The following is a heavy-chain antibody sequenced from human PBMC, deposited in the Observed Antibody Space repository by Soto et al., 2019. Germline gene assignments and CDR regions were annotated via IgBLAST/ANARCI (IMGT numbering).Heavy chain of an antibody. J-gene: IGHJ4*02. CDR3: ARHYDSSGYSYSPFDY. CDR1: GGSISSSSHY. V-gene: IGHV4-39*01. D-gene: IGHD3-22*01. CDR2: IYYRGST. Sequence: PSETLSLTCTVSGGSISSSSHYWGWLRQYPGKGLEWIGSIYYRGSTYYNPSLKSRVTMSVDTSKNQFSLKLTSVTAADTAVYYCARHYDSSGYSYSPFDYWGQGALVTVSS.